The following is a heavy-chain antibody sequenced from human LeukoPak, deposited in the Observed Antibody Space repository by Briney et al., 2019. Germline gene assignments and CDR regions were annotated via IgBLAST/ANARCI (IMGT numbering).Heavy chain of an antibody. D-gene: IGHD3-16*01. CDR3: ARDGLGEDAFDI. Sequence: HPGGSLRLSCAASGFTFSSYWMHWVRQAPGKGLVWVSRINSDGSSTSYADSVKGRLTISRDNAKNTLYLQTNSLRAEDTAVYYCARDGLGEDAFDIWGQGTMVTVSS. J-gene: IGHJ3*02. CDR1: GFTFSSYW. V-gene: IGHV3-74*01. CDR2: INSDGSST.